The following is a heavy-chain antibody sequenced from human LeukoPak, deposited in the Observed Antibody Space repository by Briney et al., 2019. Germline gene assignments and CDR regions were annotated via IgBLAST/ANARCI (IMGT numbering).Heavy chain of an antibody. Sequence: SETLSLTCTVSGGSNYWSWIRQPPGQGLEWIAYIHYSGSPNYNPSLKSRVTISIDTSKNQSSLKLNSVPAADTAVYYCARHSNWNGGVDWFDPWGQGTQVPVSS. CDR3: ARHSNWNGGVDWFDP. V-gene: IGHV4-59*08. CDR1: GGSNY. J-gene: IGHJ5*02. D-gene: IGHD1-20*01. CDR2: IHYSGSP.